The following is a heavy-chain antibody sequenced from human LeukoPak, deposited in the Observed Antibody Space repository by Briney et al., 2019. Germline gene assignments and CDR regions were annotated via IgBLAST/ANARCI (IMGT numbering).Heavy chain of an antibody. D-gene: IGHD2-8*02. Sequence: ASVKVSSKDSGYTFTGYYMNWVRQAPGQGLEWMGWINPNSGGTNYAQKFQGRVTMTRDTSISTAYMELSRLRSDDTAVYYCARGSTGSVLDWGQGTLVTVSS. CDR1: GYTFTGYY. CDR3: ARGSTGSVLD. V-gene: IGHV1-2*02. J-gene: IGHJ4*02. CDR2: INPNSGGT.